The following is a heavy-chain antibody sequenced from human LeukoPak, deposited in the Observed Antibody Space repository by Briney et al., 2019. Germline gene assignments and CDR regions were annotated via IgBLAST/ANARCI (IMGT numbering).Heavy chain of an antibody. J-gene: IGHJ4*02. CDR2: MYNSGST. V-gene: IGHV4-59*01. D-gene: IGHD4-17*01. Sequence: SETLSLTCTVSGGSISGSHWSWIRQPPGKGLEWIAYMYNSGSTNYNHSLKRRVTISIDTSKNQFSLKLSYLPAADTAIYYCARGIESYGDYGYWGQGILVTVSS. CDR1: GGSISGSH. CDR3: ARGIESYGDYGY.